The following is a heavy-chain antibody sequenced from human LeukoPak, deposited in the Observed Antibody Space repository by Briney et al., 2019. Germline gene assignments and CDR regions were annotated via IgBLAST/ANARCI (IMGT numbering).Heavy chain of an antibody. CDR2: MNPSRNT. J-gene: IGHJ6*03. Sequence: SETLSLTCAVYGGSFSDYYWTWIRQHPGKGLEWIGEMNPSRNTNYSPSLESRVTISVDTSKNQFSLKMSSVTAADTAVYFCARGGPPGYYYDYYMDVWGKGTTVTISS. CDR3: ARGGPPGYYYDYYMDV. CDR1: GGSFSDYY. V-gene: IGHV4-34*01.